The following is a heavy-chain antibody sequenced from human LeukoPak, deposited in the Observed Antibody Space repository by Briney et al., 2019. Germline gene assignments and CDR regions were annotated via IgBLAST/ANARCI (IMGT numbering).Heavy chain of an antibody. J-gene: IGHJ3*02. CDR3: AKDPPRGSGDAFDI. CDR2: ISGSGSST. V-gene: IGHV3-23*01. Sequence: PGGSLRLSCAASGFTFSKYAMSWVRQAPGKGLEWVSTISGSGSSTYYADSVKGRFTVSRDNSRNTLYLQMDSLRAEDSAVYYCAKDPPRGSGDAFDIWGQGTRVAVSS. D-gene: IGHD2-15*01. CDR1: GFTFSKYA.